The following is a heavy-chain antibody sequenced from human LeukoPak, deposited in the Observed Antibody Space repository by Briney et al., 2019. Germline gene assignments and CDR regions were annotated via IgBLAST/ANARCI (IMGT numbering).Heavy chain of an antibody. CDR1: GYTFTGYY. CDR3: ARVRDSSEECLDY. V-gene: IGHV1-2*02. Sequence: GASVKVSCKASGYTFTGYYMHWVRQAPGQGLEWMGWINPNSGGTNYAQKFQGRVTMTRDTSISTAYMELSRLRSDDTAVYYCARVRDSSEECLDYWGQGTLVTVSS. CDR2: INPNSGGT. J-gene: IGHJ4*02. D-gene: IGHD3-22*01.